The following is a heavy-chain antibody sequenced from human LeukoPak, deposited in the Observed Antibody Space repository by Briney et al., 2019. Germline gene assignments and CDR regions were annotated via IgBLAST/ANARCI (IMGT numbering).Heavy chain of an antibody. V-gene: IGHV3-30*02. D-gene: IGHD3-22*01. CDR1: GFTFSSYG. J-gene: IGHJ4*02. Sequence: GGSLRLSCAASGFTFSSYGMHWVRQAPGKGLEWVAFIRYDGSNKYYADSVKGRFTISRDNSKNTLYLQMNSLRAEDTAVYYCVEGDYYDSSGYCYWGQGTLVTVSS. CDR3: VEGDYYDSSGYCY. CDR2: IRYDGSNK.